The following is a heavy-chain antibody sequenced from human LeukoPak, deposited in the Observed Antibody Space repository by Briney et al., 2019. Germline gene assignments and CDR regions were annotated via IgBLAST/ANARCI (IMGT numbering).Heavy chain of an antibody. V-gene: IGHV3-48*03. CDR2: ISSSGSTI. Sequence: GGSLRLSCAASGFTFSSYEMNWLRQAPGKGLEWVSYISSSGSTIYYADSVKGRFTISRDNAKNSLYLQMNSLRAEDTAVYYCARGQYYDSWFGYWGQGTLVTVSS. CDR1: GFTFSSYE. D-gene: IGHD3-22*01. CDR3: ARGQYYDSWFGY. J-gene: IGHJ4*02.